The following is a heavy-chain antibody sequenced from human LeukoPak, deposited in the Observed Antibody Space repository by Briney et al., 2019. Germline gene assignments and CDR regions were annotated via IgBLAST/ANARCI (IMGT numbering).Heavy chain of an antibody. D-gene: IGHD3-10*01. CDR2: IIPIFGTA. V-gene: IGHV1-69*05. Sequence: SVKVSCKASGGTFSSYAISWLRQAPGQGREWMGRIIPIFGTANYAQKFKGRVTITTDASTSTATMELSSLRSEDTAVYYCARDTDGSGSYYDRYYYYYYMDVWGKGTTVTVSS. CDR1: GGTFSSYA. J-gene: IGHJ6*03. CDR3: ARDTDGSGSYYDRYYYYYYMDV.